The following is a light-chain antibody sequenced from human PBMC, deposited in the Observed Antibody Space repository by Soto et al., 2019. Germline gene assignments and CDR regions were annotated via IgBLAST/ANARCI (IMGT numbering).Light chain of an antibody. V-gene: IGKV2-28*01. CDR3: MQALQTPWT. Sequence: IVMPQSPLSLRVTPGGPASISCRSSQSLLHSNGCNYLDWYLKKTGQSPQLLIYLGSRRASGVPDRFTGSGSGTDFTLKLSRVEAEEGGVDDGMQALQTPWTFGQGTKVDIK. J-gene: IGKJ1*01. CDR2: LGS. CDR1: QSLLHSNGCNY.